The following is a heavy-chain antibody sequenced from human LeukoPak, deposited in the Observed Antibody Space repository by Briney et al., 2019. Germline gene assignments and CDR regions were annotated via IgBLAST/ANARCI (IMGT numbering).Heavy chain of an antibody. Sequence: GGSLKLSCAASGFTFSNYWMTWVRQAPGKGLEWVANIKHDGSEDYYLDSVKGRFTISRDNAKSSMWLQMNSLRDEDTAVYYCAELGITMIGGVWGKGTTVTISS. CDR1: GFTFSNYW. V-gene: IGHV3-7*01. CDR3: AELGITMIGGV. J-gene: IGHJ6*04. D-gene: IGHD3-10*02. CDR2: IKHDGSED.